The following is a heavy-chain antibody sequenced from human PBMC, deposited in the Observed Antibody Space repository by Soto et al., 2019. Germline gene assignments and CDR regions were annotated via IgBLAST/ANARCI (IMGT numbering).Heavy chain of an antibody. D-gene: IGHD2-15*01. CDR1: GLTFSSSW. J-gene: IGHJ4*02. CDR2: INVDGSAT. Sequence: GGSLRLSCAVSGLTFSSSWMHWVRQAPGKGLVWVSRINVDGSATHYADSVQGRFTISRDNAKNILYLQMTNLSAEDTAVYYCARDRGSYNGIFDYWGQGTLVTVPS. CDR3: ARDRGSYNGIFDY. V-gene: IGHV3-74*01.